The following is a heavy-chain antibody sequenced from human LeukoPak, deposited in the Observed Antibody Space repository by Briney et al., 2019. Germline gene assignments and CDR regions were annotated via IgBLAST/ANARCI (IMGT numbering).Heavy chain of an antibody. V-gene: IGHV3-23*01. J-gene: IGHJ4*02. CDR1: GFTFSSYA. Sequence: GGSLRLSCAASGFTFSSYAMSWVRQAPGKGLEWVSAISGSGGSTYYADSVKGRFTISRDNSKNTLYLQMNSLRAEDTAVYYCARDPGMASPGGGYFGYWGQGTLVTVSS. CDR2: ISGSGGST. CDR3: ARDPGMASPGGGYFGY. D-gene: IGHD6-13*01.